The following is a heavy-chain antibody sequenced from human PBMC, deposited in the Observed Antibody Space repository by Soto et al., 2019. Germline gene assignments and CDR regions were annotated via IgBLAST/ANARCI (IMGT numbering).Heavy chain of an antibody. J-gene: IGHJ4*02. D-gene: IGHD2-15*01. CDR2: ISGSGGST. V-gene: IGHV3-23*01. CDR1: GFTFSSYA. Sequence: GGSLRLSCAASGFTFSSYAMSWVRQAPGKGLEWVSAISGSGGSTYYADSVKGRFTISRDNSKNTLYLQMNSLRAEDTAVYYCAKARGYCSGGSCYVFDYWGQGTLVTVSS. CDR3: AKARGYCSGGSCYVFDY.